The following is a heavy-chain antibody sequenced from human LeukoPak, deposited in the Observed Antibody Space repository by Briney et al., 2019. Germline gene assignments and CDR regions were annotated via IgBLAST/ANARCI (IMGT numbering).Heavy chain of an antibody. V-gene: IGHV3-66*01. CDR2: IYSGGST. J-gene: IGHJ5*02. CDR1: GFAFSFFA. CDR3: ARDRAASARFDP. D-gene: IGHD6-25*01. Sequence: GGSLRLSCEASGFAFSFFAMSWLRQAPGKGLEWVSVIYSGGSTYYADSVKGRFTISRDNSKNTLYLQMNSLRAEDAAVYYCARDRAASARFDPWGQGTLVTVSS.